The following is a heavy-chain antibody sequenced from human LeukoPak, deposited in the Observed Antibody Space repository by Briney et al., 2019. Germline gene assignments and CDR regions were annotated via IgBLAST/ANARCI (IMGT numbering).Heavy chain of an antibody. D-gene: IGHD2-2*01. Sequence: ASVKVSCKASGYTFTSYGISWVRRAPGQGLEWMGWISAYNGNTNYAQKLQGRVTMTTDTSTSTAYMELRSLRSDDTAVYYCARQYCSSTSCYLDYWGQGTLVTVSS. V-gene: IGHV1-18*01. CDR2: ISAYNGNT. CDR1: GYTFTSYG. CDR3: ARQYCSSTSCYLDY. J-gene: IGHJ4*02.